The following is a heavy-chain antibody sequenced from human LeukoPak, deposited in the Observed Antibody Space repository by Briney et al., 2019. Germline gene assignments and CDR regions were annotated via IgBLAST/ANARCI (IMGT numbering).Heavy chain of an antibody. CDR3: ARGRGIAAAGRELEDFDY. CDR1: GYTFTGYY. CDR2: INPNSGGT. V-gene: IGHV1-2*04. J-gene: IGHJ4*02. D-gene: IGHD6-13*01. Sequence: RGASVKVSCKASGYTFTGYYMHWVRQAPGQGLEWMGWINPNSGGTNYAQKFQGWVTMTRDTSISTAYMELSRLRSDDTAVYYCARGRGIAAAGRELEDFDYWGQGTLVTVSS.